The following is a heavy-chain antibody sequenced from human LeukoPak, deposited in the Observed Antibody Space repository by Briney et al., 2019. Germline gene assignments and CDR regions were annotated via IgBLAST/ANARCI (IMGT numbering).Heavy chain of an antibody. V-gene: IGHV3-15*01. CDR2: IKSKTDGGTT. Sequence: GGSLRLSCAASGFTCSNAWMSWVRQAPGKGLEWVGRIKSKTDGGTTDYAAPVKGRFTISRDDSKNTLYLQMNSLKTEDTAVYYCTTDEVRYNWNYVDYWGQGTLVTVSS. D-gene: IGHD1-20*01. J-gene: IGHJ4*02. CDR3: TTDEVRYNWNYVDY. CDR1: GFTCSNAW.